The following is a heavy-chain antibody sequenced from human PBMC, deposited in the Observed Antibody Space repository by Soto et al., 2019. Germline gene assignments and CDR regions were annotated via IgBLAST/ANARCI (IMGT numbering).Heavy chain of an antibody. D-gene: IGHD6-19*01. CDR3: AKDRSSGWSFDY. V-gene: IGHV3-23*01. Sequence: EVQLLESGGGLVQPGGSLRLSCAASGFTFSTYAMNWVRQAPGKGLEWVSGISGSGDSTYYADSVKGRFTVSRDNSKNTLYLPMNSLRAEDTAVFYCAKDRSSGWSFDYWGKGTLVTVSS. CDR2: ISGSGDST. CDR1: GFTFSTYA. J-gene: IGHJ4*02.